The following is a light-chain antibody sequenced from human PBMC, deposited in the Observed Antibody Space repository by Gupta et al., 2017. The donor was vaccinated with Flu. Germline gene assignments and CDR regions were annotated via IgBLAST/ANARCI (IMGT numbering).Light chain of an antibody. CDR3: HQYNSYSPET. Sequence: STLSASVGDRVTITCRASQSIKNWLAWYQQKPGKAPKLLIYKASTLQSGVPSRFSGSGSGTEFSLTISSLQPDDFAIYYCHQYNSYSPETFGQGTKLEIK. V-gene: IGKV1-5*03. CDR2: KAS. CDR1: QSIKNW. J-gene: IGKJ2*01.